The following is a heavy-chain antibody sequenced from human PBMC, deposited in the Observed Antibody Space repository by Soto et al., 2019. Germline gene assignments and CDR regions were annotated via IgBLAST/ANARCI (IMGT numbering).Heavy chain of an antibody. J-gene: IGHJ6*02. V-gene: IGHV3-74*01. CDR2: INGDGTTT. D-gene: IGHD3-10*01. CDR3: ARRVRGHYGKDV. Sequence: EVQLVESGGGLVQPGGSLRLSCADSVFTFNYYWIHWVRQAPGKGLMWVSRINGDGTTTNYADSVRGRFAISRDNAENTVYLQMNSLRAEDTAQSYCARRVRGHYGKDVWGQGTTVTVSS. CDR1: VFTFNYYW.